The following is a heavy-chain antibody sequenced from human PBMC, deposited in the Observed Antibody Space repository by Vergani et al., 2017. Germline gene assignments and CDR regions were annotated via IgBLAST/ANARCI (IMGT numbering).Heavy chain of an antibody. V-gene: IGHV1-46*01. CDR2: INPILGTA. D-gene: IGHD1-1*01. CDR3: ATAAGTTFTAFDI. J-gene: IGHJ3*02. CDR1: GYTFTSYY. Sequence: QVQLVQSGAEVKKPGASVKVSCKASGYTFTSYYMHWVRQAPGQGLEWMGIINPILGTANYAQKFQGRVTMTEDTSTDTAYMELSSLRSEDTAVYYCATAAGTTFTAFDIWGQGTMVTVSS.